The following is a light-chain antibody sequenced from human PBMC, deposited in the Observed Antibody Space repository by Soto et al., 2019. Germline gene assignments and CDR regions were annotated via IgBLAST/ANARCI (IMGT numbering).Light chain of an antibody. CDR3: TSYTSSITYV. J-gene: IGLJ1*01. Sequence: QSVLTQAASVSGAPGRASTISCTGTSSDVGGYNFVSWYQHHPGKAPKLIIYDVTNRPSGISNRFSGSKSGNTASLTISGLQAEDEADYYCTSYTSSITYVFGPGTKVTVL. CDR1: SSDVGGYNF. CDR2: DVT. V-gene: IGLV2-14*03.